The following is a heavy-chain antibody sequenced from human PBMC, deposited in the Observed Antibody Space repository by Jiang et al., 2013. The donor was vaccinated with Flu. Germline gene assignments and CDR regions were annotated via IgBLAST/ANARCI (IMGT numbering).Heavy chain of an antibody. Sequence: GLVKPSETLSLTCTVSGDSISSGDYYWSWIRQHPGKGLEWIGYIHYSGSAYYNPSFKSRVTISVDTSKNQFSLNLSSVTAADTAVYYCARWANYDIFRWCDPWGQGTLVTVSS. J-gene: IGHJ5*02. CDR3: ARWANYDIFRWCDP. CDR1: GDSISSGDYY. D-gene: IGHD3-9*01. V-gene: IGHV4-31*03. CDR2: IHYSGSA.